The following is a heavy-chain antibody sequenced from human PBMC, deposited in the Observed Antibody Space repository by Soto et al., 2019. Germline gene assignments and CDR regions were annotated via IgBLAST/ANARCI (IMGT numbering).Heavy chain of an antibody. CDR2: IYYSGST. CDR3: ARVPYDSSGYYPGRFDY. Sequence: SETLSLTCTVSGGSISSGDFYWSWIRQPPGKGLEWIGYIYYSGSTYYNPSLKSRVTISVDTSKNQFSLKLSSVTAADTAVYYCARVPYDSSGYYPGRFDYWGQGTPVTVSS. CDR1: GGSISSGDFY. V-gene: IGHV4-30-4*01. J-gene: IGHJ4*02. D-gene: IGHD3-22*01.